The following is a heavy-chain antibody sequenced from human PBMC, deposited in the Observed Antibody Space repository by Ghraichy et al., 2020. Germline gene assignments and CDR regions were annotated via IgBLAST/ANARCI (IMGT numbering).Heavy chain of an antibody. Sequence: SETLSFTCTVSGGSISSYYWSWIRQPPGMGLEWIGYIYYSGNTNYNPSLKSRVAISRDTSKTQFSLRLTSVTAADTAVYYCARGLYGSNWYAVDFWGQGTLVTVSS. CDR3: ARGLYGSNWYAVDF. D-gene: IGHD6-13*01. V-gene: IGHV4-59*01. J-gene: IGHJ4*02. CDR1: GGSISSYY. CDR2: IYYSGNT.